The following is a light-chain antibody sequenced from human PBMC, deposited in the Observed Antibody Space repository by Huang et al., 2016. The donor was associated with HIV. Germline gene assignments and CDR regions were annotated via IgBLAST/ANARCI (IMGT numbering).Light chain of an antibody. CDR3: QQSYSTRWT. Sequence: DIQMTQSPSSLSASVGDRVTITCRASQSISSSLNWYQQKPGTAPKLLIYDTSSLQSGVPSRFSGSGSWTDFTLTISSLQPEDFATYFCQQSYSTRWTFGQGTKVEIK. CDR1: QSISSS. J-gene: IGKJ1*01. CDR2: DTS. V-gene: IGKV1-39*01.